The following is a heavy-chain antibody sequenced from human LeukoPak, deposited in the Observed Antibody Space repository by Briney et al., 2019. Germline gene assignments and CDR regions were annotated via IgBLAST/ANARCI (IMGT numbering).Heavy chain of an antibody. CDR1: GGSFSGYY. CDR3: ARFSTPRRYGSRSYGDRQYGMDV. V-gene: IGHV4-34*01. CDR2: INHSGST. Sequence: PSETLSLTCAVYGGSFSGYYWSWIRQPPGKGLEWIGEINHSGSTNYNPSLKSRVTISVDTSKNQFSLKLSSVIAADTAVYYCARFSTPRRYGSRSYGDRQYGMDVWGQGTTVTVSS. D-gene: IGHD3-10*01. J-gene: IGHJ6*02.